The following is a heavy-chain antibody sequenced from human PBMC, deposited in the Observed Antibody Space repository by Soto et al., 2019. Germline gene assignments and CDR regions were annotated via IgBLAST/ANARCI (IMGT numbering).Heavy chain of an antibody. D-gene: IGHD5-12*01. Sequence: GGSLRLSCAASGFTFSSYGMHWVRQAPGKGLEWVAVIWYDGSNKYYADSVKGRFTISRDNSKNTLYLQMNSLRAEDTAVYYCARDFLRGWLQFGFDYWGQGTLVTVSS. J-gene: IGHJ4*02. CDR2: IWYDGSNK. V-gene: IGHV3-33*01. CDR1: GFTFSSYG. CDR3: ARDFLRGWLQFGFDY.